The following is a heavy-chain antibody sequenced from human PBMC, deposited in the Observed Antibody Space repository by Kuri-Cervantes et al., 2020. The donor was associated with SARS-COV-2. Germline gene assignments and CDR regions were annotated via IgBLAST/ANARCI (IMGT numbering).Heavy chain of an antibody. J-gene: IGHJ6*03. CDR2: IKSKTDGGTT. V-gene: IGHV3-15*01. Sequence: GESLKISCAASGFTFSNAWMSWVRQAPGKGLEWVGRIKSKTDGGTTDYAAPVKGRFTISRDDSKNTLYLQMDSLRAEDTAVYYCARLTIYSSFSYIDVWGRGTSVTVSS. CDR1: GFTFSNAW. D-gene: IGHD2-21*02. CDR3: ARLTIYSSFSYIDV.